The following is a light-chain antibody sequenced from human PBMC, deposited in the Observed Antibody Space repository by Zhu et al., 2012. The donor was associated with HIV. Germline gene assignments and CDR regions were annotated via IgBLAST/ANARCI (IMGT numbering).Light chain of an antibody. V-gene: IGKV3-20*01. CDR2: GAS. J-gene: IGKJ4*01. Sequence: ILLTQSPDTLSLSPGETATLSCRASETIYNNYLAWYQQHPGQAPRLLIYGASSRATGIPGRFVDSGSGTVFTLTINRLEPDDFAVYYCQQYGGSPLTFGGGTRVDIK. CDR1: ETIYNNY. CDR3: QQYGGSPLT.